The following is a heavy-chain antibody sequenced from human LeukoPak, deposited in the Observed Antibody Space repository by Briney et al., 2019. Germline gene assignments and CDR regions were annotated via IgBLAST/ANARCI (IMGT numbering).Heavy chain of an antibody. V-gene: IGHV3-30*04. J-gene: IGHJ6*03. D-gene: IGHD3-22*01. Sequence: PGRSLRLSCAASGFTFSSYAMHWVRQAPGKGLEWVAVISYDGSNKYYADSVKGRFTISRDNSKNTLYLQMNSLRAEDTAVYYCARDLTIVVVDNYMDVWGKGTTVTVSS. CDR2: ISYDGSNK. CDR3: ARDLTIVVVDNYMDV. CDR1: GFTFSSYA.